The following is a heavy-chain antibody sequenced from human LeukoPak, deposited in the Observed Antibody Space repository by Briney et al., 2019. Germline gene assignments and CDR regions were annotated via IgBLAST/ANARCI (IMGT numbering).Heavy chain of an antibody. CDR1: GFTFSIYA. V-gene: IGHV3-23*01. D-gene: IGHD3-22*01. CDR2: ISGSGGTA. J-gene: IGHJ4*02. Sequence: GGSLRLSCAASGFTFSIYAMSWVRQAPGKGQEWVSAISGSGGTAYYADSVKGRFTISRDNSKNTLYLQTNSLRAEDTAVYYCAKKGYYDGSGYYMYYFDHWGQGTLVTVSS. CDR3: AKKGYYDGSGYYMYYFDH.